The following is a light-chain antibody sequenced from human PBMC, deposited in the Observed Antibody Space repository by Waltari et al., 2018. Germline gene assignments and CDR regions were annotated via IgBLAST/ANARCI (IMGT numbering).Light chain of an antibody. Sequence: EIVMTQSPATLSVSPGERATLSCRASQSVRNNLVWYQQKPGQAPRLLIYGASTRVTSIPARFSGSGSGTEFTLTISSLQSEDFAVYHCQQYNNWPPWTFGQGTKVEIK. V-gene: IGKV3-15*01. CDR3: QQYNNWPPWT. CDR2: GAS. CDR1: QSVRNN. J-gene: IGKJ1*01.